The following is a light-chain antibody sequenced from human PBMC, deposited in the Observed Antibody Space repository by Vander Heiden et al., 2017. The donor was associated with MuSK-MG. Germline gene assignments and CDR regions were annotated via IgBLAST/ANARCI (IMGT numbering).Light chain of an antibody. CDR3: QQYDDWPPWT. CDR1: QSVRSS. J-gene: IGKJ1*01. CDR2: GAS. Sequence: ETVMTQSPATLSVSPGERATLSCRASQSVRSSLAWYQQKPGQAPRLLIYGASTRDTGIPARFSGSGYGTEFTPTISSRQSEDFAFYYCQQYDDWPPWTFGQGTKVEIK. V-gene: IGKV3-15*01.